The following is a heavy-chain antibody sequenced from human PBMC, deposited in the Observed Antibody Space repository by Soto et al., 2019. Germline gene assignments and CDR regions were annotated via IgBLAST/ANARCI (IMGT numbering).Heavy chain of an antibody. CDR1: GFTFSSYA. D-gene: IGHD3-10*01. CDR3: AKDWLAVRGEPPTD. J-gene: IGHJ4*02. CDR2: ISGSGGST. Sequence: EVQLLESGGGLVQPGGSLRLSCAASGFTFSSYAMSWVRQAPGKGLEWVSAISGSGGSTYYADSVKGRFTISKDNSKNTLYLQMNSLRAEDTAVYYCAKDWLAVRGEPPTDWGQGTLVTVSS. V-gene: IGHV3-23*01.